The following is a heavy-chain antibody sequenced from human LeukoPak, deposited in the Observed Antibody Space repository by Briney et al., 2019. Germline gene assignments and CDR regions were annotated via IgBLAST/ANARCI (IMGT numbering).Heavy chain of an antibody. J-gene: IGHJ5*02. D-gene: IGHD3-10*01. CDR2: IYSGGST. CDR3: ALYRAYDYYGSGSYHYWFDP. CDR1: GYTVSSNY. V-gene: IGHV3-53*01. Sequence: GGSLRLSCAASGYTVSSNYMSWVRQAPGKGLEWVSIIYSGGSTYYADSVKGRFTISRDNSKNTVYLQMNSLRAEDTAVYYCALYRAYDYYGSGSYHYWFDPWGQGTLVTVSS.